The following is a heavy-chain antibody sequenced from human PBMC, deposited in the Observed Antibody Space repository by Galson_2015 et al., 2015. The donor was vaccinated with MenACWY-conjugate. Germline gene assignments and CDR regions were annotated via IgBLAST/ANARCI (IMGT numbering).Heavy chain of an antibody. V-gene: IGHV3-7*03. CDR1: GFTFSNYW. Sequence: SLRLSCAPSGFTFSNYWMSWVRQAPGEGLEWVANIKQDGSEKYYVDSVKGRFTISRDNAKNSLYLQMNSLRAEDTAMYYCASQTWTGYFDYWGQGILVTVSS. CDR2: IKQDGSEK. CDR3: ASQTWTGYFDY. D-gene: IGHD3-10*01. J-gene: IGHJ4*02.